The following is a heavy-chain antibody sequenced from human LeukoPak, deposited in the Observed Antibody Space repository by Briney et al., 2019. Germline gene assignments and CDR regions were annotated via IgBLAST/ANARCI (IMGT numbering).Heavy chain of an antibody. V-gene: IGHV4-38-2*02. CDR1: GYSISSGYY. J-gene: IGHJ4*02. CDR2: IYHSGST. Sequence: SETLSLTCTVSGYSISSGYYWGWIRQPPGKGLEWIGSIYHSGSTNYNPSLKSRVTISVDTSKNQFSLKLSSVTAADTAVYYCARFTLGYGIDYWGQGTLVTVSS. CDR3: ARFTLGYGIDY. D-gene: IGHD3-10*01.